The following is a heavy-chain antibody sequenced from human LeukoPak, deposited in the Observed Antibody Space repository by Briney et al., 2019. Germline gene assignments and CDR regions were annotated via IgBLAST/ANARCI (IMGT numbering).Heavy chain of an antibody. CDR3: AREDPQTTVPEGMDV. Sequence: NPSETLSLTCIVSGGSISRYYWNWIRQSPGKGLEWIGYIYRSGTTNYNPSLKSRLTISVDTSKNQFSLKLSSVSAADTAVYYCAREDPQTTVPEGMDVWGQGTTVTVSS. D-gene: IGHD4-17*01. J-gene: IGHJ6*02. V-gene: IGHV4-59*01. CDR2: IYRSGTT. CDR1: GGSISRYY.